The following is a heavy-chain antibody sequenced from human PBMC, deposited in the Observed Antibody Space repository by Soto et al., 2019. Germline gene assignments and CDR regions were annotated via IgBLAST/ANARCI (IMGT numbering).Heavy chain of an antibody. D-gene: IGHD2-15*01. J-gene: IGHJ5*02. Sequence: PXGTLSLTCTVSGASLSSISYYWGWIREPPGKGLEWVGSIFFTGNIYYNPSLKSRVTISVDTSRNQFSLMVNSVTAADTAVYYCASRHCCGGSCYNPGFDPWGQGALVTVSS. CDR3: ASRHCCGGSCYNPGFDP. CDR1: GASLSSISYY. V-gene: IGHV4-39*01. CDR2: IFFTGNI.